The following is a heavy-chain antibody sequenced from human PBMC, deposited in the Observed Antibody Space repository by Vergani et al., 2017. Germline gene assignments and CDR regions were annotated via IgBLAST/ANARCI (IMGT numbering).Heavy chain of an antibody. J-gene: IGHJ4*02. Sequence: EVQLVETGGGLIQPGGSLRLSCAASGFTVSSNYMSWVRQAPGKGLEWVSVIYSGGSTYYADSVKGRFTISRDNSKNTLYLQMNSLRAEDTAVYYCARGRSSGYSPLVNWGQGTLVTVSS. CDR2: IYSGGST. V-gene: IGHV3-53*02. CDR3: ARGRSSGYSPLVN. D-gene: IGHD3-22*01. CDR1: GFTVSSNY.